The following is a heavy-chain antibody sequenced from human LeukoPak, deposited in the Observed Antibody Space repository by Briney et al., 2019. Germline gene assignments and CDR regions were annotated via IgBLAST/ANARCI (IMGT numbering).Heavy chain of an antibody. CDR2: INWNGGTT. J-gene: IGHJ5*02. D-gene: IGHD3-10*01. V-gene: IGHV3-20*01. Sequence: GGSLRLSCAASGFKFDDYGMTWFRQAPGKGLGWVSGINWNGGTTDYVDSVKGRFTISRDNAKNSLYLQMNSLRAEDTALYHCARDAGPYYYGSGSPFDPWGQGTLVTVSS. CDR3: ARDAGPYYYGSGSPFDP. CDR1: GFKFDDYG.